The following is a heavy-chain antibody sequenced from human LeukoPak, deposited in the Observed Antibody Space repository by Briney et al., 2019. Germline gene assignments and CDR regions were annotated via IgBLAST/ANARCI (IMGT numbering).Heavy chain of an antibody. CDR1: GYTVISATNY. CDR2: IYYNWST. CDR3: ARVEGDYVWGSKAPAYYFDY. J-gene: IGHJ4*02. D-gene: IGHD3-16*01. V-gene: IGHV4-61*01. Sequence: PSESLTLTCTVSGYTVISATNYGSWIRQPPGQGLVWLWYIYYNWSTNYNPSLKRRVTMSVDTSKNQFSLNLSTVTAADTAVYYCARVEGDYVWGSKAPAYYFDYWGQGTLVTVSS.